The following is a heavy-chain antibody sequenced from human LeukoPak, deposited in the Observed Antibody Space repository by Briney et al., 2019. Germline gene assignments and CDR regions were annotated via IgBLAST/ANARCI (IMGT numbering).Heavy chain of an antibody. CDR1: GFTFSSYA. J-gene: IGHJ4*02. CDR2: ISSSGDST. V-gene: IGHV3-23*01. Sequence: GRSLRLSCAASGFTFSSYAMSWVRQAPGKGLEWVSAISSSGDSTYYADSVKGRFTISRDDSKNTLYLQMNSLRAEDTAVYYCATRSGPDYWGQGTLVTVSS. CDR3: ATRSGPDY.